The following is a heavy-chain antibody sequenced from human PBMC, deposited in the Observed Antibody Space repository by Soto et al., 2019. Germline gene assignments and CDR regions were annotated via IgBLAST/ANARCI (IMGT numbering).Heavy chain of an antibody. D-gene: IGHD1-26*01. CDR1: GFTFSSYA. Sequence: EVQLLESGGGLVQPGGSLRLSCAASGFTFSSYAMRWVRQAPVKGLEWVSAISGSGGSTYYADSVKGRFTISRDNSKNLLYLQMNSLRGEDTAVYYCARRGSGSDYDYWGQGTLVTVSS. CDR3: ARRGSGSDYDY. V-gene: IGHV3-23*01. J-gene: IGHJ4*02. CDR2: ISGSGGST.